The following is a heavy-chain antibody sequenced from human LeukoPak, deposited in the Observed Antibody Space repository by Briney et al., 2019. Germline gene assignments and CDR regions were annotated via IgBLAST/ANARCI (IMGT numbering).Heavy chain of an antibody. CDR2: IWYGGSNK. Sequence: GGSLRLSCAASGFTFSSYGMHWVRQGPGKGLEWVAVIWYGGSNKYYADSVKGRFTISRDNSKNTLYLQMNSLRAEDTAVYYCARRYCSSTSCYIDYWGQGTLVTVSS. CDR3: ARRYCSSTSCYIDY. V-gene: IGHV3-33*08. J-gene: IGHJ4*02. CDR1: GFTFSSYG. D-gene: IGHD2-2*01.